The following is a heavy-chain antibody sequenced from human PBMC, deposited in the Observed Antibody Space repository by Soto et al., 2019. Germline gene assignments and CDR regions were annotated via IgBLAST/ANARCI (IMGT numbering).Heavy chain of an antibody. CDR1: GFTFSSYD. J-gene: IGHJ4*02. CDR3: ARAGQSGYDYFAEAVYDY. V-gene: IGHV3-13*01. CDR2: IGTAGDT. D-gene: IGHD5-12*01. Sequence: GGSLRLSCAASGFTFSSYDMHWVRQATGKGLEWVSAIGTAGDTYYPGSVKGRFTISRENAKNSLYLQMNSLRAGDTAVYYCARAGQSGYDYFAEAVYDYWGQGTLVTVSS.